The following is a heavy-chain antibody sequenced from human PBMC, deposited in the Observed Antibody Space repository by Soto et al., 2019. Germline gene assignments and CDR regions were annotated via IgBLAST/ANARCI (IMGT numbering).Heavy chain of an antibody. D-gene: IGHD3-3*01. V-gene: IGHV4-34*01. CDR1: GASFSGYS. Sequence: SETLSLTCGVNGASFSGYSWNWIRQPPWKGLEWIGEINPSGGTKYSPSLKSRVSISVDSSKNQFSLKLTSVTSADTAEYYCARGSMIFGVVALSNWFDPWGQGTLVTVSS. CDR2: INPSGGT. J-gene: IGHJ5*02. CDR3: ARGSMIFGVVALSNWFDP.